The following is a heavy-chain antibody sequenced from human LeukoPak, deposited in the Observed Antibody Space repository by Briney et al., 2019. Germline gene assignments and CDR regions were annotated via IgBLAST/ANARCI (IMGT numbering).Heavy chain of an antibody. J-gene: IGHJ4*02. D-gene: IGHD3-22*01. Sequence: PSETLSLTCTVSGGSISSYYWSWIRQPPGKGLEWIGYIYYSGSTNYNPSPKSRVTISVDTSKNQFSLKLSSVTAADTAVYYCAVSGYPSDYWGQGTLVTVSS. V-gene: IGHV4-59*01. CDR3: AVSGYPSDY. CDR2: IYYSGST. CDR1: GGSISSYY.